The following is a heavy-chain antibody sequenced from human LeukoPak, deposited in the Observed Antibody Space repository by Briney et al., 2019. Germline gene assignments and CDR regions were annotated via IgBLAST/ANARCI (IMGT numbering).Heavy chain of an antibody. J-gene: IGHJ6*02. V-gene: IGHV1-46*01. CDR3: AREWLELQQGRFYYGMDV. CDR2: INPSGGST. Sequence: GASVKVSCKASGYTFTSYYMHWVRQAPGQGLEWMGIINPSGGSTSYAQKFQGRVTMTRDTSTSTVYMELSSLRSEDTAVYYCAREWLELQQGRFYYGMDVWGQGTTDTVSS. CDR1: GYTFTSYY. D-gene: IGHD1-7*01.